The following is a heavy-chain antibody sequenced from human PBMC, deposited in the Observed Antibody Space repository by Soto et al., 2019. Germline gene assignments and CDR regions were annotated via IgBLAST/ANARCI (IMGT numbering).Heavy chain of an antibody. D-gene: IGHD4-17*01. CDR2: IFSEDEK. CDR1: GFSLSSARMG. Sequence: QVTLKESGPVLVKPTETLTLTCAVSGFSLSSARMGVSWIRQPPGKTLEWVAHIFSEDEKSYSTSLRSRLTISKETSKSQVVLTMTNLDPEDTATYYCARITALYGENKKLYYGMVVWGQGTTVTVPS. CDR3: ARITALYGENKKLYYGMVV. V-gene: IGHV2-26*01. J-gene: IGHJ6*02.